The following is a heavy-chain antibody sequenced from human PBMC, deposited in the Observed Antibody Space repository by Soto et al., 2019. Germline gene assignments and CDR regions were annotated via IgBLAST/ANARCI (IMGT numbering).Heavy chain of an antibody. J-gene: IGHJ4*02. D-gene: IGHD6-13*01. V-gene: IGHV4-39*01. Sequence: QLQLQESGPGLVKPSETLSLTCTVSGGSISSSSYYWGWIRQPPGKGLEWIGSIYYSGSTYYNPSLYSRVTMAVHASKNQFTFMLSSVTATDAAVYYCARHAVQSRSFTDYWGQGTLVTVSS. CDR1: GGSISSSSYY. CDR2: IYYSGST. CDR3: ARHAVQSRSFTDY.